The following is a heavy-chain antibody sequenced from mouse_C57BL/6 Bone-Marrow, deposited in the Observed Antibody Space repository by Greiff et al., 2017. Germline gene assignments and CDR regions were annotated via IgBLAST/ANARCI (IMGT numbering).Heavy chain of an antibody. Sequence: QVQLKQSGAELARPGASVKLSCKASGYTFTSYGISWVKQRTGQGLEWIGEIYPRSGNTYYNEKFKGKATLTADKSSSTAYMELRSLTSEDSAVYFCAREKYYGSSSYYSDYWGQNATLTESS. CDR1: GYTFTSYG. J-gene: IGHJ2*01. D-gene: IGHD1-1*01. V-gene: IGHV1-81*01. CDR3: AREKYYGSSSYYSDY. CDR2: IYPRSGNT.